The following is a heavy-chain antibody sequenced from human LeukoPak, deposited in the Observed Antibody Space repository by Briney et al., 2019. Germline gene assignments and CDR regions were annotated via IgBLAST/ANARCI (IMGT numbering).Heavy chain of an antibody. CDR3: ASRSALVDTTTY. V-gene: IGHV3-48*01. CDR2: ISSSSGTI. J-gene: IGHJ4*02. D-gene: IGHD5-12*01. Sequence: GEPLRLSCAASGFTFSDYTMNWVSQAQGKGLEWVSYISSSSGTIYYADSVKGRFTISRDNAKNSLYLQMNSLRAEDTAVYYCASRSALVDTTTYWGQGTLVTVSS. CDR1: GFTFSDYT.